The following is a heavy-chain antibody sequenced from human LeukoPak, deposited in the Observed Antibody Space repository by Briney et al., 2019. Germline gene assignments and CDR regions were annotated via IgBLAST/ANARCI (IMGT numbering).Heavy chain of an antibody. V-gene: IGHV3-23*01. Sequence: GGSPRLSCAASGFTFSSYAMSWVRQAPGKGLEWVSAISGSGGSTYYADSVKGRFTISRDNSKNTLYLQMNSLRAEDTAVYYCAKAALSHIVVVVAASTYDYWGQGTLVTVSS. J-gene: IGHJ4*02. CDR3: AKAALSHIVVVVAASTYDY. CDR2: ISGSGGST. D-gene: IGHD2-15*01. CDR1: GFTFSSYA.